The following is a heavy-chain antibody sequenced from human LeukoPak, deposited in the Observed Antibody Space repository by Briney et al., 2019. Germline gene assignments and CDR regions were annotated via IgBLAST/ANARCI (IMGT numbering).Heavy chain of an antibody. V-gene: IGHV1-46*01. CDR2: INPSGGST. J-gene: IGHJ4*02. Sequence: ASVKVSCKASGYTFTSYYMHWVRQAPGQGLEWMGIINPSGGSTSYAQKFQDRVTMTRDTSPSTVYMELSSLRSEDTAVYYCARAGIVVVVATQAIDYWGQGTLVTVSS. CDR1: GYTFTSYY. CDR3: ARAGIVVVVATQAIDY. D-gene: IGHD2-15*01.